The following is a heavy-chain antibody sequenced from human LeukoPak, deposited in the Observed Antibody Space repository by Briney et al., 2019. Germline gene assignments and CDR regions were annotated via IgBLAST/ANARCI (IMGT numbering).Heavy chain of an antibody. CDR2: ISTYNGST. D-gene: IGHD3-3*01. V-gene: IGHV1-18*01. CDR3: ARGDGVGYFDY. Sequence: ASVKVSCKASGYTFTSNGFSWGRQAPRQGLEWMGWISTYNGSTNYDQKLQGRVTMTTDTSTSTAYMELRSLRSDDTAVYYGARGDGVGYFDYWRQGTMANVSS. CDR1: GYTFTSNG. J-gene: IGHJ4*02.